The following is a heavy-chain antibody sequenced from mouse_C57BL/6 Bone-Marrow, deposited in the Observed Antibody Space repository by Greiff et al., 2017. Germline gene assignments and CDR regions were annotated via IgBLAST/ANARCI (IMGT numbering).Heavy chain of an antibody. CDR3: ARGTRYIDGQDY. J-gene: IGHJ2*01. CDR2: INPSNGGT. V-gene: IGHV1-53*01. CDR1: GYTFTSYW. D-gene: IGHD2-12*01. Sequence: QVQLQQPGTELVRPGASVKLSCKASGYTFTSYWMHWVKQRPGQGLEWIGNINPSNGGTNYNEKFKGKATLTVDKSSSTAYLQLSSLTSEDSAVYYCARGTRYIDGQDYWGQGTTLTVSS.